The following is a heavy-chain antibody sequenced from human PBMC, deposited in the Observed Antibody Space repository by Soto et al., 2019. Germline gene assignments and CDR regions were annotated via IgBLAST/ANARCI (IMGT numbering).Heavy chain of an antibody. Sequence: GGSLRLSCAASGFTFSSYWMTWVRQAPGKGLEWVANIKQDGSEKYYVDSVKGRFTISRDNAKNSLYLQMNSLRAEDTAVYYTARDRYSGYVSAYWGQGTLVTVSS. CDR3: ARDRYSGYVSAY. D-gene: IGHD5-12*01. CDR2: IKQDGSEK. J-gene: IGHJ4*02. V-gene: IGHV3-7*01. CDR1: GFTFSSYW.